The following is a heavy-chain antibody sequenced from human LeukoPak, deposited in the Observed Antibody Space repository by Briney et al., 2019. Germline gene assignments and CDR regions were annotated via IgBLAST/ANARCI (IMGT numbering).Heavy chain of an antibody. J-gene: IGHJ6*02. CDR2: IYYSGST. V-gene: IGHV4-39*01. CDR3: ASIVVAATPGYYGMDV. D-gene: IGHD2-15*01. Sequence: SETLSLTCTVSGGSISSSSYYWGWIRQPPGKGLEWIGSIYYSGSTYYNPSLKSRVTISVDTSKNQFSLKLSSVTAADTAVYYCASIVVAATPGYYGMDVWGQGTTVTVSS. CDR1: GGSISSSSYY.